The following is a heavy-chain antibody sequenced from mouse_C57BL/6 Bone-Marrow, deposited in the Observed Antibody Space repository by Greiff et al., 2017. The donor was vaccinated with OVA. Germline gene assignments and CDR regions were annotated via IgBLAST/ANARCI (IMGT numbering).Heavy chain of an antibody. CDR3: ALGLFAY. Sequence: QVQLQQPGAELVKPGASVKMSCKASGYTFTSYWITWVKQRPGQGLEWIGDIYPGSGSTNYNEKFKGKATLTADKSSSTAYMELRSLTSEDSAVYFCALGLFAYWGQGTLVTVSA. J-gene: IGHJ3*01. CDR2: IYPGSGST. CDR1: GYTFTSYW. V-gene: IGHV1-55*01. D-gene: IGHD4-1*01.